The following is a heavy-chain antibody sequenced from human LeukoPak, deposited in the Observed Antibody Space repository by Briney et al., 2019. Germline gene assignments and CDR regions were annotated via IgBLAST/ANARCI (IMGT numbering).Heavy chain of an antibody. CDR1: GGSFSGYY. J-gene: IGHJ6*03. CDR3: ARATTRYCSSTSCYKTYYYYYMDV. Sequence: KPSETLSLTCAVYGGSFSGYYWSWIRQPPGKGLEWIGSIYYSGSTYYNPSLKSRVTISVDTSKNQFSLKLRSVTAADTAVYYCARATTRYCSSTSCYKTYYYYYMDVWGKGTTVTVSS. CDR2: IYYSGST. V-gene: IGHV4-34*01. D-gene: IGHD2-2*02.